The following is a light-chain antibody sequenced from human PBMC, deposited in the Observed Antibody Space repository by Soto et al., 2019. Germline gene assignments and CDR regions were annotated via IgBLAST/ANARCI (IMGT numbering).Light chain of an antibody. Sequence: DIQMTQSPSTLSASVGDTVTITCRASESIDNWLAWYQQKPGKAPKLLIFAASTLVRGVPSRFSGSGSGTEFTLTISSLQPDDFATYYCRQYNSYSWTFGQGTKVDIK. CDR1: ESIDNW. CDR3: RQYNSYSWT. V-gene: IGKV1-5*01. CDR2: AAS. J-gene: IGKJ1*01.